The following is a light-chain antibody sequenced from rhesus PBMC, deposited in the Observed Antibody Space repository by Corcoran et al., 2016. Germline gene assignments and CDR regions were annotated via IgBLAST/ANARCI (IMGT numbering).Light chain of an antibody. CDR2: RAS. CDR3: QQGYSYPRT. J-gene: IGKJ1*01. Sequence: DIQMTQSPSSLSASVGDRVTITCQASQSLSNYLNWYQQKPGKIPKLLIYRASSLQSGIPSRFSGSGSGTDFTLTISRLQPEDFATYYCQQGYSYPRTFGQGTKVEIK. V-gene: IGKV1S9*01. CDR1: QSLSNY.